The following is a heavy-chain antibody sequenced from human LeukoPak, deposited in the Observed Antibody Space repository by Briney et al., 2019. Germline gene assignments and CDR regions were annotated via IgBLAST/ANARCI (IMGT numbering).Heavy chain of an antibody. D-gene: IGHD1-26*01. V-gene: IGHV1-2*04. CDR3: ASSLGELLRASDAFDI. Sequence: RASVKVSCKASGYTFTGYYMHWVRQAPGQGLEWMGWINPNSGGTNYAQKFQGWVTMTRDTSISTAYMELSRLRSDDTAVYYCASSLGELLRASDAFDIWGQGTMVTVSS. CDR2: INPNSGGT. CDR1: GYTFTGYY. J-gene: IGHJ3*02.